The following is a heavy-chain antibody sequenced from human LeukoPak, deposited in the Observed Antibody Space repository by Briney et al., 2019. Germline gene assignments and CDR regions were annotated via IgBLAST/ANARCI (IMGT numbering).Heavy chain of an antibody. Sequence: NIVNTDYAQNFQGPVTISRNTSISTAYIELSSLRSEDTAVYYCARGFVYGDYRYYYYCMDVWGQGTSLTVSS. V-gene: IGHV1-8*01. CDR3: ARGFVYGDYRYYYYCMDV. CDR2: NIVNT. J-gene: IGHJ6*02. D-gene: IGHD4-17*01.